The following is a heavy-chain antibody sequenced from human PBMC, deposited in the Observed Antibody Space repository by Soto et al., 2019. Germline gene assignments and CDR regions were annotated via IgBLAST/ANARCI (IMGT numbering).Heavy chain of an antibody. CDR1: GGTFSTYA. Sequence: QVQLVQSGAEVKKPGSSVKVSCKASGGTFSTYAITWVRQAPGQGREWLGGIIPIFGTTDYARKFQGRVTITAAESTSTVFIELSSLTSEDTAVYYCARGVGAYYFDYWGQGTLVTVSS. CDR2: IIPIFGTT. J-gene: IGHJ4*02. V-gene: IGHV1-69*01. D-gene: IGHD1-26*01. CDR3: ARGVGAYYFDY.